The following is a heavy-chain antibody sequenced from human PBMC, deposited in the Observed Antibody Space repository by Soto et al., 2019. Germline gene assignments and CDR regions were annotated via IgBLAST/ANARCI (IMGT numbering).Heavy chain of an antibody. D-gene: IGHD6-19*01. J-gene: IGHJ5*02. CDR3: ARSGIALAGTFDWFDP. Sequence: GESLKISCKGSGYSFAYYWIGWVRQMPGKGLEWMGIIYPGDSDTRYSSSFQGQVTISADKYISTAYLQWSSLKASDSAMYYCARSGIALAGTFDWFDPWGQGTLVTVSS. CDR2: IYPGDSDT. CDR1: GYSFAYYW. V-gene: IGHV5-51*01.